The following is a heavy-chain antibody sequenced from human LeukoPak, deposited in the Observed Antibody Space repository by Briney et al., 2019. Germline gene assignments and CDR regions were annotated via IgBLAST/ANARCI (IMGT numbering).Heavy chain of an antibody. D-gene: IGHD7-27*01. Sequence: EGSLRLSCAASGFTFSTSWMHWVRQTPGKGPVWVSRISKDGSATNYAGSVKGRFTISRDNAKNTLDLQMNSLRVDDTALYYCVRELGAPGYFQHWARASWSPSRQ. CDR2: ISKDGSAT. CDR3: VRELGAPGYFQH. CDR1: GFTFSTSW. V-gene: IGHV3-74*01. J-gene: IGHJ1*01.